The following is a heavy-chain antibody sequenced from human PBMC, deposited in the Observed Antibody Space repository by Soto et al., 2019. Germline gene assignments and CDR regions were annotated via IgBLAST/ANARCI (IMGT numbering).Heavy chain of an antibody. V-gene: IGHV3-15*01. CDR3: STELLWELEPTDY. D-gene: IGHD1-26*01. J-gene: IGHJ4*02. CDR1: GFTFSDAW. CDR2: IRSKRGGGTA. Sequence: PGGSLRLSCSASGFTFSDAWMTWVRQAPGKGLEWVGRIRSKRGGGTADYAAPVKGRFTISRDDSESSLFLQMNSLKTEDTAVYYCSTELLWELEPTDYWGQGALVTVSS.